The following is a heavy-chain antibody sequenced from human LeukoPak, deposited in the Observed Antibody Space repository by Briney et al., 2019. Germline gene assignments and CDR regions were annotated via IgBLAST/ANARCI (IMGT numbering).Heavy chain of an antibody. CDR3: ARADYVWGSYRTPPEY. J-gene: IGHJ4*02. CDR2: ISYDGRNK. V-gene: IGHV3-30*04. D-gene: IGHD3-16*02. CDR1: GFTFSSYA. Sequence: GASLRLSCAASGFTFSSYAMHWVRQAPGKGLEWLAVISYDGRNKYYTDSVKGRFTISRDNSKNTLYLQMNSLRAEDTAVYYCARADYVWGSYRTPPEYWGQGTLVSVSS.